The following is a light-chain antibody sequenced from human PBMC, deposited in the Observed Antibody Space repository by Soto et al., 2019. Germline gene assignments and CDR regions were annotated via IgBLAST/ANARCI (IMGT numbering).Light chain of an antibody. J-gene: IGKJ1*01. CDR1: QSISSW. Sequence: DIQMTQSPSTLSASVGDIVTITCPASQSISSWLAWYQQKPGKAPKLLIYKASTLESGVPSNFSGSGSGTEFTLTISSLQPEDFATYYCQQYNSYPWTFGQGTKVDVK. CDR2: KAS. V-gene: IGKV1-5*03. CDR3: QQYNSYPWT.